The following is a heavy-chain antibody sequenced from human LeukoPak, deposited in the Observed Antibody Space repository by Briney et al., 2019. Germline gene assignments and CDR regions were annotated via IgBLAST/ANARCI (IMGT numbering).Heavy chain of an antibody. CDR1: GFTFSSYA. V-gene: IGHV3-30-3*01. CDR2: ISYDGSNK. J-gene: IGHJ4*02. Sequence: PGGSLRLSCAASGFTFSSYAMHWVRQAPGKGLEWVAVISYDGSNKYYADSVKGRFTISRDNSKNTLYLQMNSLRAEDTAVYYCARERSSSGVVDYWGQGTLVTVSS. D-gene: IGHD6-6*01. CDR3: ARERSSSGVVDY.